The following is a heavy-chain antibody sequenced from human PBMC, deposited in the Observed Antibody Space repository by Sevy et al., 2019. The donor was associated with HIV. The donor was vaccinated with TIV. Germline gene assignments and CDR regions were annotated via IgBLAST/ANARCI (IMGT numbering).Heavy chain of an antibody. CDR2: IWFDGSNT. Sequence: GGSLRLSCAASGFTFSTYGMHWVRQAPGKALEWVAVIWFDGSNTYSADSVKGRFTISRDIAKNTLHLQMNSLRAEDTAVYYCARDLEFYDYGDYGPAFMPDYWGQGTLVTVSS. J-gene: IGHJ4*02. V-gene: IGHV3-33*01. CDR3: ARDLEFYDYGDYGPAFMPDY. D-gene: IGHD4-17*01. CDR1: GFTFSTYG.